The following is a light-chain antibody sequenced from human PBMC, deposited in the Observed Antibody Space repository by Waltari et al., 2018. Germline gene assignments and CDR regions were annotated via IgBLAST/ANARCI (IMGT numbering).Light chain of an antibody. V-gene: IGLV1-51*02. CDR2: EKT. Sequence: QSVLTQPPSVSAAPGQRVTIPCSGGSSNIWNNYVSWYRQFPGTAPKLLIFEKTARPSVFPGRFSGSKSGTSATLDITGLQAGDEADYYCGTWDSSLSGAVFGGGTHLTVL. CDR3: GTWDSSLSGAV. CDR1: SSNIWNNY. J-gene: IGLJ7*01.